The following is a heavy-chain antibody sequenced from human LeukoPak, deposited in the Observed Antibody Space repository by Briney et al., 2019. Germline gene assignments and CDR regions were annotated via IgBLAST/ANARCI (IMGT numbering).Heavy chain of an antibody. J-gene: IGHJ6*03. D-gene: IGHD5-18*01. CDR3: ATVDTDYYYYYMDV. CDR1: GFTFSSYW. CDR2: INSDGSST. Sequence: PGGSLRLSCAASGFTFSSYWMHWVRQAPGKGLVWVSRINSDGSSTSYADSVKGRFTISRDNAKNTLYLQMNSLRAEDTAVYYCATVDTDYYYYYMDVWGKGTTVTISS. V-gene: IGHV3-74*01.